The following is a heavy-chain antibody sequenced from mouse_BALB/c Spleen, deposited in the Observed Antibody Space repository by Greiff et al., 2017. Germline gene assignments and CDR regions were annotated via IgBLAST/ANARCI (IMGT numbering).Heavy chain of an antibody. D-gene: IGHD2-3*01. CDR1: GFNIKDTY. Sequence: EVQLQQSGAELVKPGASVKLSCTASGFNIKDTYMHWVKQRPEQGLEWIGRIDPANGNTKYDPKFQGKATITADTSSNTAYLQLSSLTSEDTAVYYCAASGGIYDGYPHYFDDWGQGTTLTVSA. CDR3: AASGGIYDGYPHYFDD. V-gene: IGHV14-3*02. J-gene: IGHJ2*01. CDR2: IDPANGNT.